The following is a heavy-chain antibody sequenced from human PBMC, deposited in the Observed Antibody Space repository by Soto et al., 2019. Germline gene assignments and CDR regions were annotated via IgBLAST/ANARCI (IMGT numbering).Heavy chain of an antibody. Sequence: GGSLRLSCAASGFTFSSYGMHWFRQAPGKGLEWVAVISYDGSNKYYADSVKGRFTISRDNSKNTLYLQMNSLRAEDTAVYYCARPPSYGDYYYYGMDVWGQGTTVTVSS. CDR1: GFTFSSYG. J-gene: IGHJ6*02. D-gene: IGHD4-17*01. CDR3: ARPPSYGDYYYYGMDV. CDR2: ISYDGSNK. V-gene: IGHV3-30*03.